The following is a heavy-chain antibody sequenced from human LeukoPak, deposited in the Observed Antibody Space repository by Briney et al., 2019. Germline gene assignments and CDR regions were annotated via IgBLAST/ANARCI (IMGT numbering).Heavy chain of an antibody. D-gene: IGHD3-10*01. J-gene: IGHJ6*02. Sequence: SETLSLTCAVYGGTFSGYYWSWIRQPPGKGLEWIGEINHSGSTNYNPSLKSRVTISVDRSKNQFSLKLSSVTAADTAVYYCARDNRASLDVWGQGTTVTVSS. V-gene: IGHV4-34*01. CDR2: INHSGST. CDR3: ARDNRASLDV. CDR1: GGTFSGYY.